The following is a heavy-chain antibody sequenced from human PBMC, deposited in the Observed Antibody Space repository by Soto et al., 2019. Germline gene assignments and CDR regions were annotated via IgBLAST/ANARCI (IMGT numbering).Heavy chain of an antibody. J-gene: IGHJ4*02. CDR3: AGNIVATISSFDY. CDR1: GESFIGYY. D-gene: IGHD5-12*01. V-gene: IGHV4-34*01. Sequence: SETLSLTCAVYGESFIGYYWSWIRQPPGKGLEWIGEINHSGSTNYNPSLKSRVTMSVDTSKNQFSLKLSSVTAADTAMYYCAGNIVATISSFDYWGQGTLVTVSS. CDR2: INHSGST.